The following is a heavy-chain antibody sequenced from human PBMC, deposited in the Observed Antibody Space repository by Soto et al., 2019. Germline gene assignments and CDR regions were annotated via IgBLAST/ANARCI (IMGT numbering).Heavy chain of an antibody. CDR1: GFDFEDFA. Sequence: GGSLRLSCAAAGFDFEDFAMHWVRQAPGKGLEWVSLINSDGTDSYYMDSVRGRFTISRDNGKSSLYLQMDRLRPEDTAFYFCANGLYYYDSSPLEHWGQGTLVTVSS. V-gene: IGHV3-43D*04. CDR3: ANGLYYYDSSPLEH. D-gene: IGHD3-22*01. CDR2: INSDGTDS. J-gene: IGHJ1*01.